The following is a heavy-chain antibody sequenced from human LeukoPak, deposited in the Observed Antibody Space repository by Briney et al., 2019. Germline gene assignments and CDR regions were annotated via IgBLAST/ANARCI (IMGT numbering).Heavy chain of an antibody. CDR3: ARDIAPYFDY. CDR1: GGSISSYY. Sequence: PSETLSLTCTVSGGSISSYYWSWIPQSPGKGVEYIGYIYYSRSTNYNPSLQTRVPISTDTSKNQFSLKLSSVTAADTAVYYCARDIAPYFDYWGQGTLVTVSS. CDR2: IYYSRST. V-gene: IGHV4-59*12. D-gene: IGHD6-13*01. J-gene: IGHJ4*02.